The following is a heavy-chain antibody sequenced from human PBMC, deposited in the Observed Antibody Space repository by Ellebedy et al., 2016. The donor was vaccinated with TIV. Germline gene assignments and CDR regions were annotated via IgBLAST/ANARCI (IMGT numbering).Heavy chain of an antibody. CDR2: INPKTGGI. D-gene: IGHD2-15*01. CDR1: GYIFTGQY. Sequence: ASVKVSCXASGYIFTGQYMHWVRQAPAQGLEWMGCINPKTGGINYAPKFQGRVTMTTDTSISTAYMELSRLGSDDTAVYYCARVVAGLDLWGQGTLVTVSS. V-gene: IGHV1-2*02. J-gene: IGHJ5*02. CDR3: ARVVAGLDL.